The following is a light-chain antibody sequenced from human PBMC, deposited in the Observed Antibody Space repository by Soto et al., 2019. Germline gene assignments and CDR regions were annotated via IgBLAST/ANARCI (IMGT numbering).Light chain of an antibody. V-gene: IGKV1-33*01. CDR3: QQYNSYPWT. Sequence: EIQLTQPPSSLAASVGDGLTITCQASHDISKYLNWYQHKPGKAPKLLIYDASNFETGVPSRFSGSGSGTEFTLTISSLQPDDFATYNCQQYNSYPWTFGQGTNVDIK. CDR2: DAS. J-gene: IGKJ1*01. CDR1: HDISKY.